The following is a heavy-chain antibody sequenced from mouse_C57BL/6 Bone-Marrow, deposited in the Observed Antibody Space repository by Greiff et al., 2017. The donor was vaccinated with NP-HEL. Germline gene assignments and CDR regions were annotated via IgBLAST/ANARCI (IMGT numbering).Heavy chain of an antibody. V-gene: IGHV3-6*01. D-gene: IGHD2-4*01. CDR2: ISYDGRN. CDR1: GYSITSGYY. Sequence: EVKLMESGPGLVKPSQSLSLTCSVTGYSITSGYYWNWIRQFPGNKLEWMGYISYDGRNNYNPSLKKRISNTRDTSKNQFFLKLNSVTTEDTATYYCAREDYDYDDYAMDYWGQGTSVTVSS. J-gene: IGHJ4*01. CDR3: AREDYDYDDYAMDY.